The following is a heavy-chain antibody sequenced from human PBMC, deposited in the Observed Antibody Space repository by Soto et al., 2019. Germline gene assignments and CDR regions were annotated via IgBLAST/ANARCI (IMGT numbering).Heavy chain of an antibody. CDR3: ARGRYGAY. CDR2: FSAHNGNT. J-gene: IGHJ4*02. Sequence: QVHLVQSGAEVKKPGASVKVSCKASGYTFTSYGITWVRQAPGQGLEWMGWFSAHNGNTDYAQKLQGRVIVTRDTSTSTAYMELRSLISDDTAVYYCARGRYGAYWGQGALVTVSS. D-gene: IGHD3-10*01. CDR1: GYTFTSYG. V-gene: IGHV1-18*01.